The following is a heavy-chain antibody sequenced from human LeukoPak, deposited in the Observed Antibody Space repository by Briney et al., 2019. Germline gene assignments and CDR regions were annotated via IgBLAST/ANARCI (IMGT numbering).Heavy chain of an antibody. CDR1: GDSITSYY. V-gene: IGHV4-59*08. D-gene: IGHD3-22*01. CDR3: ASSYFYDGNRYFDY. Sequence: SETLSLTCNVSGDSITSYYWNWIRQPPGKGLEWIGYIYYTGSTNTNPSHKSRLTISIDTSKNHFSLKLSSVTAADTAIYYCASSYFYDGNRYFDYWGQGALVTVSS. CDR2: IYYTGST. J-gene: IGHJ4*02.